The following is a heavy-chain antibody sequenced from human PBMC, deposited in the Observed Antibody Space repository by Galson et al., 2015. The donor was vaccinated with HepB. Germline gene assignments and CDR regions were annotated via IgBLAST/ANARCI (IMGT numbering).Heavy chain of an antibody. Sequence: ETLSLTCTVSGGSISRSSYYWGWIRQSPGKGLEWIGSIYYSGSTYYNPSLKSRVAISVDTSKNQFSLKLNSVTAADTAVYYCARDRVPPRGEHDAFDIWGQGTMVTVSS. V-gene: IGHV4-39*07. CDR2: IYYSGST. CDR3: ARDRVPPRGEHDAFDI. CDR1: GGSISRSSYY. J-gene: IGHJ3*02. D-gene: IGHD3-16*01.